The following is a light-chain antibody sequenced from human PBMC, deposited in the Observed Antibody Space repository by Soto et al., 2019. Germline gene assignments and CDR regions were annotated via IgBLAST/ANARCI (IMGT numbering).Light chain of an antibody. J-gene: IGKJ1*01. Sequence: AIQMTQSXXXXSASVGDRVTISCRASQGIQNELAWYQQKPGKAPKLLIYAASYLQTEVPSRFSGTGSGTDFTLTISSLQPEDSATYYCLQDYDYPRTFGQGTKVEIK. CDR2: AAS. CDR1: QGIQNE. V-gene: IGKV1-6*01. CDR3: LQDYDYPRT.